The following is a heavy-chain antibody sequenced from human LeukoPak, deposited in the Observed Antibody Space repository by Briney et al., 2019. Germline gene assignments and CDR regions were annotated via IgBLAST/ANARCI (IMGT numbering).Heavy chain of an antibody. V-gene: IGHV1-2*02. CDR3: ARGRWEQFTKNYYFDY. CDR2: INPNSGGT. J-gene: IGHJ4*02. Sequence: ASVKVSCKASGYTFTGYYMHWVRQAPGQGLEWMGWINPNSGGTNYAQKFQGRVTMTRDTSISTAYMELSRLRSDDTAVYYCARGRWEQFTKNYYFDYWGQGTLVTVSS. D-gene: IGHD1-26*01. CDR1: GYTFTGYY.